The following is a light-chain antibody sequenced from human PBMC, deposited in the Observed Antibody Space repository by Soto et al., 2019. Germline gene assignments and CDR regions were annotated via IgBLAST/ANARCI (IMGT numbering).Light chain of an antibody. Sequence: QSVLTQPPSASGSPGQSVAISCTGTSSDVGGYNYVSWYQQHPGKAPKLMIYEVNKRPSGVPDRFSGSKSGNTASLTVSGLQAEDAADYYCSSYAGSSNVFGTGTKVTVL. CDR1: SSDVGGYNY. J-gene: IGLJ1*01. V-gene: IGLV2-8*01. CDR3: SSYAGSSNV. CDR2: EVN.